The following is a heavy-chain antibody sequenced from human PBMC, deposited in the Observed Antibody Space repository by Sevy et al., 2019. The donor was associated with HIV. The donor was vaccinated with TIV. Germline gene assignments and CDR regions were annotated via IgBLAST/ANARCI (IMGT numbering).Heavy chain of an antibody. CDR1: GWSFSGYY. V-gene: IGHV4-34*01. Sequence: SETLSLTCAVYGWSFSGYYWSWIRQPPGKGLEWIGKINHSGSTNYNASLKSRVTISVDTSKNKLSLKLSSVTAADTAVYYCARGGYSSPRNSFDSWGQGTLVTVSS. CDR3: ARGGYSSPRNSFDS. J-gene: IGHJ5*01. D-gene: IGHD6-13*01. CDR2: INHSGST.